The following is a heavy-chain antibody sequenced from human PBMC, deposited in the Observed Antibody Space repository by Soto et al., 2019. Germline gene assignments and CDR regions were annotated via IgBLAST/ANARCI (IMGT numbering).Heavy chain of an antibody. CDR1: GGTFSSSV. V-gene: IGHV1-69*06. CDR2: TMPIFGTA. Sequence: QVQLVQSGAEVKKPGSSVKVSCKASGGTFSSSVISWVRQAPGQGLEWMAGTMPIFGTANYAQKFQGRVTVSADKSTSTAYMERSSLSSDDTAVYYCASQSGSGSYSAWGQGTLVTVSS. D-gene: IGHD3-10*01. CDR3: ASQSGSGSYSA. J-gene: IGHJ5*02.